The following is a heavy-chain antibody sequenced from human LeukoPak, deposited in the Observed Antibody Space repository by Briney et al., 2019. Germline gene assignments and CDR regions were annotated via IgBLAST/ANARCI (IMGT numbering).Heavy chain of an antibody. CDR3: ARLGTGATSYFDY. J-gene: IGHJ4*02. CDR1: NDSINNYY. Sequence: SETLSLTCTVANDSINNYYWSWIRQPPGKGLEWIGYIYYSGSTNYNPSLKSRVTISLDTSENQFSLKLSSVTAADTAVYYCARLGTGATSYFDYWGQGTLVTVSS. V-gene: IGHV4-59*01. D-gene: IGHD7-27*01. CDR2: IYYSGST.